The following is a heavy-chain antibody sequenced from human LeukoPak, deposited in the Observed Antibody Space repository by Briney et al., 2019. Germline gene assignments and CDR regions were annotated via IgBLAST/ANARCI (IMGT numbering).Heavy chain of an antibody. CDR2: IYHSGGT. CDR1: GYSISSGYY. D-gene: IGHD6-13*01. CDR3: ARGDLYSSSWYN. Sequence: SETLSLTCAVSGYSISSGYYWGWIRQPPGKGLEWIGSIYHSGGTYYNPSLKSRVTISVDTSKNQFSLKLSSVTAADTAVYYCARGDLYSSSWYNWGQGTLVTVSS. V-gene: IGHV4-38-2*01. J-gene: IGHJ4*02.